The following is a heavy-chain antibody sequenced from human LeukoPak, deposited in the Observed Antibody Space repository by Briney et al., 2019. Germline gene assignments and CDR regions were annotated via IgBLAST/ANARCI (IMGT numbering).Heavy chain of an antibody. Sequence: ASVKVSCKASGYTFTSYGITWVRQAPGRGLEWMGWISAYNDNTNYAQKFQGRVTMTTDTSTSTAYMELRSLRSDDTAVYYCARGSTARYYYDSSGYYRGAVDYWGQGTLVTISS. D-gene: IGHD3-22*01. CDR1: GYTFTSYG. V-gene: IGHV1-18*01. CDR3: ARGSTARYYYDSSGYYRGAVDY. CDR2: ISAYNDNT. J-gene: IGHJ4*02.